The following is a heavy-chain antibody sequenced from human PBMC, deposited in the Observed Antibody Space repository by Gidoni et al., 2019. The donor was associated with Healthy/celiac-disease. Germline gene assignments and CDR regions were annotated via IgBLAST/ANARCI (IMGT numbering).Heavy chain of an antibody. CDR3: ARENLEDSWYDFGWFDP. CDR2: ISYDGSNK. V-gene: IGHV3-30*01. CDR1: GFTFRSYA. Sequence: QVQLVESGGGVVQPGRSLSLSCAASGFTFRSYAMHWVRQAPGKGLEWVAVISYDGSNKYYADSVKGRFTSSRDNSKNTLYLQMNSLRAEDTAVYYCARENLEDSWYDFGWFDPWGQGTLVTVSS. J-gene: IGHJ5*02. D-gene: IGHD6-13*01.